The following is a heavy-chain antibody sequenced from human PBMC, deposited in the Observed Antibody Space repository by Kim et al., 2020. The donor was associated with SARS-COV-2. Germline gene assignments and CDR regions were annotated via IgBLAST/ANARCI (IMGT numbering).Heavy chain of an antibody. J-gene: IGHJ3*02. CDR3: ARGQPALLWFGARDAFDI. V-gene: IGHV4-34*01. Sequence: SETLSLTCAVYGGSFSGYYWSWIRQPPGKGLEWIGEINHSGSTNYNPSLKSLVTISVDTSKNQFSLKLSSVTAADTAVYYCARGQPALLWFGARDAFDIWGQGTMVTVSS. CDR2: INHSGST. CDR1: GGSFSGYY. D-gene: IGHD3-10*01.